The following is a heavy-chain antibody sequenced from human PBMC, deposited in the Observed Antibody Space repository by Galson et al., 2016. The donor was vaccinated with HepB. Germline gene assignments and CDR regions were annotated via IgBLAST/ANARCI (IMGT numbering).Heavy chain of an antibody. J-gene: IGHJ3*02. D-gene: IGHD3-22*01. CDR2: TYHSGST. CDR3: ARAELYYYDSSGYYYVPDAFDI. Sequence: SETLSLTCGVSGYSISSGYYWGWIRQPPGKGLEWIGSTYHSGSTYYNPSLKSRVTISVDKSKNQFSLKLSSVTAADTAVYYCARAELYYYDSSGYYYVPDAFDIWGQGTMVTVSS. CDR1: GYSISSGYY. V-gene: IGHV4-38-2*01.